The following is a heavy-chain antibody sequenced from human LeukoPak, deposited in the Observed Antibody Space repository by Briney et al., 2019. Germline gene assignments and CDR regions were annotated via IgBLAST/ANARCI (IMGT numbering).Heavy chain of an antibody. CDR2: INHSGST. CDR1: GGSFSGYY. Sequence: SETLSLTCAVYGGSFSGYYWSWIRQPPGKGLEWIGEINHSGSTNYNPSLKSRVTISVDTSKNQFSLKLSSVTAADTAVYYCASQDYYDSSGYCFYWGQGTLVTVSS. J-gene: IGHJ4*02. D-gene: IGHD3-22*01. CDR3: ASQDYYDSSGYCFY. V-gene: IGHV4-34*01.